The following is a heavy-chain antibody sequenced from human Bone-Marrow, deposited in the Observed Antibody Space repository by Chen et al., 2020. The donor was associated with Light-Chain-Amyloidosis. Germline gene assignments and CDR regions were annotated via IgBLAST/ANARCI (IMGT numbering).Heavy chain of an antibody. D-gene: IGHD5-12*01. Sequence: EVQLEQSGPEVKKPGESLKLSCKGSGYTFPNYWIGWVRQMPGKGLEWRGVIYPDDSDARYSPSFEGQVTISADKSITTAYLQWRSLKASDTAMYYCARRRDGYNFDYWGQGTLVTVSS. V-gene: IGHV5-51*01. CDR1: GYTFPNYW. J-gene: IGHJ4*02. CDR3: ARRRDGYNFDY. CDR2: IYPDDSDA.